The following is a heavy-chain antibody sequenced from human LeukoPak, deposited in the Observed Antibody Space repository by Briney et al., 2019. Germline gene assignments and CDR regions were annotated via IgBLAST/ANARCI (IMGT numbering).Heavy chain of an antibody. D-gene: IGHD3-22*01. CDR1: GFTFSSYS. V-gene: IGHV3-21*01. Sequence: GGSLRLSCTVSGFTFSSYSMNWVRQAPGKGLEWVSSISSSSSYIYYADSVKGRFTISRDNAKNSLYLQMNSLRAEDTAVYYCARYDSSGYYLDSFDYWGQGTLVTVSS. CDR2: ISSSSSYI. J-gene: IGHJ4*02. CDR3: ARYDSSGYYLDSFDY.